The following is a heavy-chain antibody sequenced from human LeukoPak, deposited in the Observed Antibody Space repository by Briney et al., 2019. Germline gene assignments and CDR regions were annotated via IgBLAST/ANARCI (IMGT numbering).Heavy chain of an antibody. Sequence: GGSLRLSCAASGFTFSDCWISWVRHAPGKGLEWVANIKQDGSGKYYVDSVKGRFTISRDNAKNSLYLQMNSLRAEDTAVYYCARDSGIRGSYYFDSWGQGTLVTVSS. V-gene: IGHV3-7*01. CDR2: IKQDGSGK. J-gene: IGHJ4*02. CDR3: ARDSGIRGSYYFDS. CDR1: GFTFSDCW. D-gene: IGHD1-14*01.